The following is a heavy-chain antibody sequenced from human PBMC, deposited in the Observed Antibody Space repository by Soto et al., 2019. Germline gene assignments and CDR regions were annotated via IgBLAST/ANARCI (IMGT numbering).Heavy chain of an antibody. CDR3: AKDPYSSSWGGWFDP. V-gene: IGHV3-9*01. D-gene: IGHD6-13*01. J-gene: IGHJ5*02. CDR2: ISGNSGSI. CDR1: GFTFDDYV. Sequence: EVQLVESGGGLVQPGRSLRLSCAASGFTFDDYVMHWVRQAPGKGLEWVSGISGNSGSIGYADSVKGRFTISRDNAKNSLYLQMNSLRAEDTALYYCAKDPYSSSWGGWFDPWGQGTLVTVSS.